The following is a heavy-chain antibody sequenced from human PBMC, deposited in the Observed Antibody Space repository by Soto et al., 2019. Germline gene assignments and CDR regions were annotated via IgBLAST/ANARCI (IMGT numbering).Heavy chain of an antibody. CDR1: GAALNSGNYY. J-gene: IGHJ5*02. Sequence: SETLSLTCSVSGAALNSGNYYWSWIRQVPGKGLEWIGHIYVTGAVDYSPSLRDRITISQGTSERQFSLNLRLVTAADTAVYYCARLRIATNSCKWFDPWGQGTLVTVSS. V-gene: IGHV4-31*03. CDR2: IYVTGAV. D-gene: IGHD2-21*01. CDR3: ARLRIATNSCKWFDP.